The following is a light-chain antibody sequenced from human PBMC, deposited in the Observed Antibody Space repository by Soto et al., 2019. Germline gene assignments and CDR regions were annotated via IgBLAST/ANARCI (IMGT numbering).Light chain of an antibody. Sequence: DIQMTQSPSTLSASVGDRVTITCRASQSISDSLAWYQQKPGKAPKLLIYEASNLKSGVPSRFSGSGSGTEYTHTISSLQPDDFASYYCQQYNGYWTFGQGTKVEIK. V-gene: IGKV1-5*03. CDR3: QQYNGYWT. J-gene: IGKJ1*01. CDR1: QSISDS. CDR2: EAS.